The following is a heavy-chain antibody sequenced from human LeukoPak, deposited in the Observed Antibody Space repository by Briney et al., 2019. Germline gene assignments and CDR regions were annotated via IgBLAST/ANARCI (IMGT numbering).Heavy chain of an antibody. CDR3: ARAPKFRLVGVPKGPFDP. J-gene: IGHJ5*02. CDR1: RFTFSSYS. CDR2: ISSSGSYI. Sequence: PGGSLRLSCAASRFTFSSYSMNWVRQAPGKGLEWVSSISSSGSYIYYADSVKGRFTISRDNAKNSLYLQMNSLRAEDTAVYYCARAPKFRLVGVPKGPFDPWGQGTLVTVSS. V-gene: IGHV3-21*04. D-gene: IGHD1-26*01.